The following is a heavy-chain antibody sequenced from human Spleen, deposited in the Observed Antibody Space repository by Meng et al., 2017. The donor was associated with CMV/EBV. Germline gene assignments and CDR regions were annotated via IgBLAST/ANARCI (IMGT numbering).Heavy chain of an antibody. J-gene: IGHJ4*02. D-gene: IGHD6-6*01. CDR3: ASTPITARPYQFDY. V-gene: IGHV1-2*02. CDR1: GSIFSDQY. Sequence: ASVQVSCKASGSIFSDQYIHWVRQARGQGLEWMGWINANNGATHYAQSFQDRLTVTRDTSISTAYMDLKKLRSDDTAAYYCASTPITARPYQFDYWGQGTLVTVSS. CDR2: INANNGAT.